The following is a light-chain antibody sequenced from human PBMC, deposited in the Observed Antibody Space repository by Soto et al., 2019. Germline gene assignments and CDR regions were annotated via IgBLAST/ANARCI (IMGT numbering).Light chain of an antibody. CDR3: QEYNKWPPART. V-gene: IGKV3-15*01. CDR2: GAS. CDR1: QSISDT. Sequence: EIVMTQSPATLSVSPGGRATLSCRASQSISDTLAWYQQKPGQAPRLLIYGASTRAPGFPARFSGSGSGTDFTLTISSLQSEDFAVYYCQEYNKWPPARTFGGGTKVEIK. J-gene: IGKJ4*01.